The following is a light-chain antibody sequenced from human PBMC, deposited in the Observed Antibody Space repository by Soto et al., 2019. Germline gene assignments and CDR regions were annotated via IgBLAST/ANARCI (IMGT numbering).Light chain of an antibody. Sequence: QSVLTQPPSVSGAPGQRVTISCTGSSSNIGAGYDVHWYQQLPGTAPKLLIYANSNRPSGVPDRFSGSKSGTSASLSITGLQAEDAADYYCQSYDTSLSGSVFGGGTKLT. CDR3: QSYDTSLSGSV. CDR1: SSNIGAGYD. V-gene: IGLV1-40*01. J-gene: IGLJ2*01. CDR2: ANS.